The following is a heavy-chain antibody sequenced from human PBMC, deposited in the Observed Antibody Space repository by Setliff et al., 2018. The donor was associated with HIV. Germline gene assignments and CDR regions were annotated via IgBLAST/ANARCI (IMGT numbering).Heavy chain of an antibody. CDR1: GDSISRSSFF. CDR2: IYYSGSA. Sequence: SETLSLTCSVSGDSISRSSFFWTWIRQHPGKGLEWIGYIYYSGSATYNPSLKSRVTISLDTSKNQFSLKVSSMTAADTAVYYCARNSKNWNYPVEYYDYYMDVWGTGTTVTVS. J-gene: IGHJ6*03. CDR3: ARNSKNWNYPVEYYDYYMDV. V-gene: IGHV4-31*03. D-gene: IGHD1-7*01.